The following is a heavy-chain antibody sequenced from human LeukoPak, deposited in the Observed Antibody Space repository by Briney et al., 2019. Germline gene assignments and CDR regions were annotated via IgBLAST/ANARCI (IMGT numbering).Heavy chain of an antibody. Sequence: GASVKVSCKASGYTFTGYYMHWVRQAPGQGLEWMGWINPNSGGTNYAQKFQGRVTMTKDTSISTAYMELSRLRSDDTAIYYCARISGGYGSSGYYGVIDYWGQGTLVTVSS. V-gene: IGHV1-2*02. CDR2: INPNSGGT. CDR1: GYTFTGYY. CDR3: ARISGGYGSSGYYGVIDY. J-gene: IGHJ4*02. D-gene: IGHD3-22*01.